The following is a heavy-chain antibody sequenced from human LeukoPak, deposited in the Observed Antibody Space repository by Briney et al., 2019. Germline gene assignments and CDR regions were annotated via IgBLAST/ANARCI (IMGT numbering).Heavy chain of an antibody. D-gene: IGHD5-18*01. V-gene: IGHV1-2*02. CDR2: INPNSGGT. Sequence: ASVKVSCKASGFTFSGYYMHWVRQAPGQGLEWMGWINPNSGGTNYAQKFQGRVTMTRDTSISTAYMELSRLRSDDTAVYYCARGTWIQLFFYYYYMDVWGKGTTATISS. CDR1: GFTFSGYY. J-gene: IGHJ6*03. CDR3: ARGTWIQLFFYYYYMDV.